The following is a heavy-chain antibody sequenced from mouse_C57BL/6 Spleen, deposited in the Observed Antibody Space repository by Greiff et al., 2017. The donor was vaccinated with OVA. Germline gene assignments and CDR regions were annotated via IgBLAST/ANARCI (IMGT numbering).Heavy chain of an antibody. D-gene: IGHD1-1*01. CDR2: IYPRSGNT. Sequence: VQLQQSGAELARPGASVKLSCKASGYPFTSSGISWVKQRPGQGLEWIGAIYPRSGNTYYNEKFKGKATLTADKSSSTAYLELRSLTSEDSAVYFCARNWFITTVVATRGYFDYRGQGTTLTVAS. CDR3: ARNWFITTVVATRGYFDY. CDR1: GYPFTSSG. V-gene: IGHV1-81*01. J-gene: IGHJ2*01.